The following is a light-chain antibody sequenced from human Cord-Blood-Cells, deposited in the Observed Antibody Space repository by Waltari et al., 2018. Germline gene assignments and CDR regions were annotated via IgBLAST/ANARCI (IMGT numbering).Light chain of an antibody. J-gene: IGLJ1*01. CDR3: SSYTSSSTDV. CDR1: SSDVGGYNY. CDR2: DVS. V-gene: IGLV2-14*01. Sequence: QSALTRPASVSGSPGQSITISCHGTSSDVGGYNYVSWYQQHPGKAPKLMIYDVSNRPSVVSNRFSGSKSGNTASLTISGLQAEDEADYYCSSYTSSSTDVFGTGTKVTVL.